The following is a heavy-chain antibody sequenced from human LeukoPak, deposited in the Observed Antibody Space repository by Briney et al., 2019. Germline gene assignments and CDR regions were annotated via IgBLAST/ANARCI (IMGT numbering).Heavy chain of an antibody. V-gene: IGHV3-23*01. CDR2: ISGSGGST. D-gene: IGHD3-22*01. Sequence: GGSLRLSCAASGFTFSSYAMHWVRQAPGKGLEWVSAISGSGGSTYYADSVKGRFTISRDNSRNTLYLQMNSLRAEDTAVYYCARWYYYETSGLYYGSFDNWGQGTLVTVSS. J-gene: IGHJ5*02. CDR3: ARWYYYETSGLYYGSFDN. CDR1: GFTFSSYA.